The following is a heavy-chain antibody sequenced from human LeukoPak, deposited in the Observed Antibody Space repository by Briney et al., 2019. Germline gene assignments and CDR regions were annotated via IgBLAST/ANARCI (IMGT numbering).Heavy chain of an antibody. D-gene: IGHD3-10*01. CDR2: ISYDGSNK. CDR1: GYTFTGYY. V-gene: IGHV3-30-3*01. CDR3: AREQGSGSYYTVDY. J-gene: IGHJ4*02. Sequence: SCKASGYTFTGYYMHWVRQAPGKGLEWVAVISYDGSNKYYADSVKGRFTISRDNSKNTLYLQMNSLRAEDTAVYYCAREQGSGSYYTVDYWGPGTLVTVSS.